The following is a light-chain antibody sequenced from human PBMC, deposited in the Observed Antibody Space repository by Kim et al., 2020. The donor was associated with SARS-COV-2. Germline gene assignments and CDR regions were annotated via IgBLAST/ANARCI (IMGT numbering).Light chain of an antibody. V-gene: IGLV1-40*03. J-gene: IGLJ2*01. Sequence: GRRVTISCTGSSSNIGTGYDVHWYQLLPGKTPKLLIYANNNRPSGVPDRFSGSKSGASASLAITGLQPEDEADYYCQSYDTSLSVVFGGGTQLTVL. CDR2: ANN. CDR1: SSNIGTGYD. CDR3: QSYDTSLSVV.